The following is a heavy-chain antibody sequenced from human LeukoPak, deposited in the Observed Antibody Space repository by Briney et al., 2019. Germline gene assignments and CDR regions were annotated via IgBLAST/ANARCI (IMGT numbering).Heavy chain of an antibody. CDR2: ISDSGSN. CDR3: ARHATGSYSVPWLDP. CDR1: GGSISSHY. D-gene: IGHD3-10*01. V-gene: IGHV4-59*08. J-gene: IGHJ5*02. Sequence: PSETLSLTCTVSGGSISSHYWSWIRQPPGKGLEWIGYISDSGSNVYNPSLKSQVTILGDTSKNQLSLKLSSVTAADTAVYYCARHATGSYSVPWLDPWGQGTLVTVSS.